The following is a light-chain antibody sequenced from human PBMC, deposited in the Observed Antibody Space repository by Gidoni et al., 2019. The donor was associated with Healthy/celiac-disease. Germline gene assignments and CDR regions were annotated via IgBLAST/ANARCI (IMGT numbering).Light chain of an antibody. CDR3: CSYAGSSTWV. V-gene: IGLV2-23*02. CDR1: SSDCGSYNL. CDR2: EVS. Sequence: QSALTQPASVSGSPGQSITISCTGTSSDCGSYNLVSWYQQHPGKAPKLMFYEVSKRPSGVSNRFSGSKSCNTASLTISVLQADDEADYYCCSYAGSSTWVFGGGTKLTV. J-gene: IGLJ3*02.